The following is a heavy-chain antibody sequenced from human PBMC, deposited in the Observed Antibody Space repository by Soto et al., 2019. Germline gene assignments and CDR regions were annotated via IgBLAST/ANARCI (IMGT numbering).Heavy chain of an antibody. CDR3: ARDGAVTSASYYGMAV. CDR2: IYSGGST. D-gene: IGHD4-4*01. Sequence: EVQLVESGGGLIQPGGSLRLSCAASGFTVSSNYMSWVRQAPGKGLDWVSLIYSGGSTYYADSVKGRFTISRDNSKNTLYLQMNSLRAEDTAVYYCARDGAVTSASYYGMAVWGQGTTVTVSS. V-gene: IGHV3-53*01. CDR1: GFTVSSNY. J-gene: IGHJ6*02.